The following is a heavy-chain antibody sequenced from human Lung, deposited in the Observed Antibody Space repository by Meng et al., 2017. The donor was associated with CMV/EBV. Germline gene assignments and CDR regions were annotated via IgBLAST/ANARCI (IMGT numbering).Heavy chain of an antibody. CDR3: ARGSVGYYGMDV. J-gene: IGHJ6*02. Sequence: ESLKISCAASGFSFSSYSMNWVRQAPGKGLEWVSSISSTSYTYVYYADSVKGRFTISRDNAENSVYLHMNSLRVEDTAAYFCARGSVGYYGMDVWGQGTTVTVSS. V-gene: IGHV3-21*01. D-gene: IGHD6-19*01. CDR2: ISSTSYTYV. CDR1: GFSFSSYS.